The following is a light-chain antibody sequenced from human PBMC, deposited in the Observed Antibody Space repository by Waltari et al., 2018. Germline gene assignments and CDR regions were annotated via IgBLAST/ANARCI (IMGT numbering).Light chain of an antibody. J-gene: IGLJ3*02. CDR1: SCSVSTTSY. V-gene: IGLV8-61*01. Sequence: QTVVTQEPSLSVSPGGTVTLTCAFSSCSVSTTSYATWYQQTPGPPPRTLVYKGNSRSSGVPDRFSGSILGNKAALTITGAQADDESHYFCFFYMGSGIWVSGGGTKLTVL. CDR2: KGN. CDR3: FFYMGSGIWV.